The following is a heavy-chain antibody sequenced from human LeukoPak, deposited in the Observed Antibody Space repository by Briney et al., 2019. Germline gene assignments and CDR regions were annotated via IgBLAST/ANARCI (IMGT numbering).Heavy chain of an antibody. CDR1: GGSISSNY. CDR2: IYTSGST. J-gene: IGHJ4*02. V-gene: IGHV4-4*07. D-gene: IGHD6-13*01. CDR3: ARDGRGYASSWYFDL. Sequence: SETLSLTCTVSGGSISSNYWSWIRQPAGKGLEWIGRIYTSGSTNYSPSLTSRVTLSVATSRNQFSLRLSSVTAAATAVYYCARDGRGYASSWYFDLWGQGTLVTVSS.